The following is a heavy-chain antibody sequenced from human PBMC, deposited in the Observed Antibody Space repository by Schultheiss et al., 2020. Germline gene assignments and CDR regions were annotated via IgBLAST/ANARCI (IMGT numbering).Heavy chain of an antibody. CDR2: IYSGGST. D-gene: IGHD6-19*01. Sequence: GGSLRLSCAASGFTFSNAWMSWVRQAPGKGLEWVSVIYSGGSTYYADSVKGRFTISRHNSKNTLYLQMNSLRAEDTAVYYCAKTLKAVAGPFDYWGQGTLVTVSS. CDR1: GFTFSNAW. V-gene: IGHV3-53*01. CDR3: AKTLKAVAGPFDY. J-gene: IGHJ4*02.